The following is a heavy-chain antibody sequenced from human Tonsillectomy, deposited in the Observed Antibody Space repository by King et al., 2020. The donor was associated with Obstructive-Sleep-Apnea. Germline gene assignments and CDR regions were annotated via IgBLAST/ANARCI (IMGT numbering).Heavy chain of an antibody. J-gene: IGHJ3*02. Sequence: QLQESGPGLVKPSETLSLTCTVSGGSISSSSYYWGWIRQPPGKGLEWIGSIYYSGSTYYNPSLKSRVTISVDTSKNQFSLKLSSVTAADTAVYYCARDPGAMFRGVIITSAFDIWGQGTMVTVSS. CDR2: IYYSGST. V-gene: IGHV4-39*07. D-gene: IGHD3-10*01. CDR1: GGSISSSSYY. CDR3: ARDPGAMFRGVIITSAFDI.